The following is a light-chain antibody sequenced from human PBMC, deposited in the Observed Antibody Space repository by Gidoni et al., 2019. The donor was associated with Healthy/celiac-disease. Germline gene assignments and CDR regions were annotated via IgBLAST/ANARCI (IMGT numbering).Light chain of an antibody. CDR1: QSVSTN. CDR2: GAT. V-gene: IGKV3-15*01. CDR3: QQYNNWPLT. Sequence: EIVMTQSPATLSVSLGERATLSCRASQSVSTNLAWYQQKPGQAPRLLIYGATTRATGIPARFSGSGSGTEFTLTISSLHSEDFTVYYCQQYNNWPLTFXGXTKVXIK. J-gene: IGKJ4*01.